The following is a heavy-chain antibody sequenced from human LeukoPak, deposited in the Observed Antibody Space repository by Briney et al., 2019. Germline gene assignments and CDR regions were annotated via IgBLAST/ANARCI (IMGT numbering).Heavy chain of an antibody. D-gene: IGHD6-19*01. CDR2: IDNSGST. Sequence: SQTLSLTCTVSGGSISSSYWSWVRQPPGKGLEWIGYIDNSGSTNYNPSLKSRVTISLDTPKSQFSLKLSSVTAADTAVYYRARAPLYSGGSGWSIYYFYAMDVWGQGTTVTVSS. V-gene: IGHV4-59*01. CDR1: GGSISSSY. CDR3: ARAPLYSGGSGWSIYYFYAMDV. J-gene: IGHJ6*02.